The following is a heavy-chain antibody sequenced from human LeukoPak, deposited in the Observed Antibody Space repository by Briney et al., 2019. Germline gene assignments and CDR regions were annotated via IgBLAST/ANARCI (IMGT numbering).Heavy chain of an antibody. V-gene: IGHV4-38-2*02. D-gene: IGHD1-26*01. CDR2: IYHSGST. J-gene: IGHJ4*02. Sequence: SETLSLTCTVSGYSISSGYYWGWIRQPPGKGLEWIGSIYHSGSTYYNPSLKSRVTISVDTSKNQFSLKLSSVTAADTAVYYCARDPFGSRGSYFDYWGQGTLVTVSS. CDR1: GYSISSGYY. CDR3: ARDPFGSRGSYFDY.